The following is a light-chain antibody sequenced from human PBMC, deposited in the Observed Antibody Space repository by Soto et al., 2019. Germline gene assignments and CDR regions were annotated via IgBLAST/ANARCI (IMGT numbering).Light chain of an antibody. Sequence: EILLTQSPGTLSLSPGETATLSCRASQSVTSTYLAWYQQRPGQSPRLIIYGGSTRATGFPDRFSGGGSGTDFTLTSSRLGPEDSAVYYCHCQQFDSSRIYSFGQGTKLEI. J-gene: IGKJ2*03. CDR1: QSVTSTY. V-gene: IGKV3-20*01. CDR3: QQFDSSRIYS. CDR2: GGS.